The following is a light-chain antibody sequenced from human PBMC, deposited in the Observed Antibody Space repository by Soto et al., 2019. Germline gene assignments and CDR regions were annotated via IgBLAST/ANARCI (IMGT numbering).Light chain of an antibody. J-gene: IGKJ5*01. V-gene: IGKV1-5*01. Sequence: DIQKAESHSTLTASVGDRVTITFLASQSISSCLAWYQQKPGKAPKLLIYDASSLESGVPSRFSGSGSGTEFTLTITSLQPEHFATHYCQQVNSYPITSGQGTRLEIK. CDR3: QQVNSYPIT. CDR1: QSISSC. CDR2: DAS.